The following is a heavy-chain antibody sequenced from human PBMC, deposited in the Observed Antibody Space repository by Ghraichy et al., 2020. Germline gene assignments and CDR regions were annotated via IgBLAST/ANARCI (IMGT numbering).Heavy chain of an antibody. Sequence: ASVKVSCKAFGYIFTTYGITWVRQAPGQGLEWMGWISAQNGNTNYAQKLQGRVSMTTDTSTSTAYMELKSLRSDDTAVYYCARRVYTQYNWFDPWGQGTLVTVSS. J-gene: IGHJ5*02. CDR2: ISAQNGNT. CDR3: ARRVYTQYNWFDP. D-gene: IGHD3-16*01. CDR1: GYIFTTYG. V-gene: IGHV1-18*01.